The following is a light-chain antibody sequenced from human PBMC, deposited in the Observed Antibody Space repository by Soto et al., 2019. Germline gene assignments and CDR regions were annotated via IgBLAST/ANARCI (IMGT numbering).Light chain of an antibody. CDR1: RSDIGSFDL. CDR3: ASSTTDSIVV. CDR2: EVT. V-gene: IGLV2-18*02. J-gene: IGLJ2*01. Sequence: QSALTQPPSVSGSPGQSVTLSCTGTRSDIGSFDLVSWYQQPPGTAPRLIIYEVTHRPSGVPDRFSGSKSGNTASLTISGLQAEDEADYYCASSTTDSIVVFGGGTKVTVL.